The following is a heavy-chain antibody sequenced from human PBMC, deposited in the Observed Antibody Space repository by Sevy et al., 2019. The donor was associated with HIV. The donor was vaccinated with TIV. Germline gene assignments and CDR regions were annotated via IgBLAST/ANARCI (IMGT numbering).Heavy chain of an antibody. V-gene: IGHV4-39*01. CDR2: IYYSEST. CDR3: ARGATVDKRTFDP. D-gene: IGHD4-17*01. Sequence: SETLSLTCTVSGGSISSSSYYWGWIRQPPGKGLEWIGSIYYSESTYCNPSLKSRVTISVDTSKNQFSLKLSSVTAAVTAVYYCARGATVDKRTFDPWGQGTLVTVSS. J-gene: IGHJ5*02. CDR1: GGSISSSSYY.